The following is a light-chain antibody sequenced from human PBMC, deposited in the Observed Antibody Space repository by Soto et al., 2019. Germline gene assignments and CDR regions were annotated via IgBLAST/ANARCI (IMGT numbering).Light chain of an antibody. Sequence: QSVLXQPPSVSEAPRQRVTISCSGSSSNIGNNAVNWYQQLPGKAPKLLIYYDDLLPSGVSDRFSGSKSGTSASLAISGLQSEDEADYYCATWDDSLNGSVFGTGTKVTVL. J-gene: IGLJ1*01. CDR1: SSNIGNNA. CDR3: ATWDDSLNGSV. CDR2: YDD. V-gene: IGLV1-36*01.